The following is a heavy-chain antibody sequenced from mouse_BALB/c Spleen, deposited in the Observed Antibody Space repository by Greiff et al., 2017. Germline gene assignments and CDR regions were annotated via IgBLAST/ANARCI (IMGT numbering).Heavy chain of an antibody. J-gene: IGHJ4*01. Sequence: VQLQQSGAELARPGASVKLSCKASGYTFTDYYINWVKQRTGQGLEWIGEIYPGSGNTYYNEKFKGKATLTADKSSSTAYMQLSSLTSEDSAVYFCARGEAYYAMDYWGQGTSVTVSS. CDR3: ARGEAYYAMDY. CDR2: IYPGSGNT. CDR1: GYTFTDYY. V-gene: IGHV1-77*01.